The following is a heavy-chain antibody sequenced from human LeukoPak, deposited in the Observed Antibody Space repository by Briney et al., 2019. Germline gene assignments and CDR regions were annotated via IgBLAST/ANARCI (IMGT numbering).Heavy chain of an antibody. CDR2: IYPDESDT. CDR3: ARQARNYYHSGEDFDY. V-gene: IGHV5-51*01. J-gene: IGHJ4*02. D-gene: IGHD3-10*01. Sequence: GESLKISCHGSGYKFPTYWIAWVRQMPGKGMEWMGIIYPDESDTTYSPSFRGQVTISADTSNNTAYLQWNSLKASDSGMYYCARQARNYYHSGEDFDYWGQGTRVTVSS. CDR1: GYKFPTYW.